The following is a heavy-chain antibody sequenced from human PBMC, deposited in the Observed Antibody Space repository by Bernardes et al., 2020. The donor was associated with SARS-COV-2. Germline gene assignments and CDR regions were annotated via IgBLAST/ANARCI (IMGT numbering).Heavy chain of an antibody. Sequence: ATLSLTCTVSGGPIGSHYWSWIRQSPGKGLEWIGNVYFTGNTNHNPSLRSRAIIGIDTSKSQFSLRLNSVTAADAAVYYCARDVFLGSSWDQSYYGMDVWGQGTTVTVSS. V-gene: IGHV4-59*11. CDR1: GGPIGSHY. CDR3: ARDVFLGSSWDQSYYGMDV. D-gene: IGHD6-13*01. CDR2: VYFTGNT. J-gene: IGHJ6*02.